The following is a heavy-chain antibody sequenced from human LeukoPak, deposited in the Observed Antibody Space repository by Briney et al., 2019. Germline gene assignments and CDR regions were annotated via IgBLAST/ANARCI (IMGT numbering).Heavy chain of an antibody. V-gene: IGHV4-61*02. J-gene: IGHJ6*03. Sequence: QVQLQESGPGLVKPSQTLSLTCTVSGGAISSGSYYWSWIRQPAGKGLEWIGRIYTSGSTNYNPSLKSRVTISVDTSKNQFSLKLSSVTAADTAVYYCARSLYYYYMDVWGKGTTVTVSS. CDR2: IYTSGST. CDR1: GGAISSGSYY. CDR3: ARSLYYYYMDV.